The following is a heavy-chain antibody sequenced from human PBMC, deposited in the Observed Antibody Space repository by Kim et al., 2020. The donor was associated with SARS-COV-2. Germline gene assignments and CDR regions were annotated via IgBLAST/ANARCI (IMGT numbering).Heavy chain of an antibody. J-gene: IGHJ6*02. CDR3: ARDVTMIVKGGMDV. Sequence: ADSVKGRFTISRDNSKNTLYLQMNSLRAEDTAVYYCARDVTMIVKGGMDVWGQGTTVTVSS. V-gene: IGHV3-53*01. D-gene: IGHD3-22*01.